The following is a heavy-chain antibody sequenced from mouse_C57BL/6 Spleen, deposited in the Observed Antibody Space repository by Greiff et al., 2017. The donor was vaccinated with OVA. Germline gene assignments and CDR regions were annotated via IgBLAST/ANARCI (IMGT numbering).Heavy chain of an antibody. Sequence: QVQLKQPGAELVRPGSSVKLSCKASGYTFTSYWMHWVKQRPIQGLEWIGNIDPSDSETHYNQKFKDKATLTVDKSSSTAYMQLSSLTSEDSAVYYCARAMGLRGFDYWGQGTTLTVSS. CDR2: IDPSDSET. J-gene: IGHJ2*01. CDR3: ARAMGLRGFDY. V-gene: IGHV1-52*01. CDR1: GYTFTSYW. D-gene: IGHD2-4*01.